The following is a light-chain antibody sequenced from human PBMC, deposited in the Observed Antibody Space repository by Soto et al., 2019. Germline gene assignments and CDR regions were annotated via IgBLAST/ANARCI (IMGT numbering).Light chain of an antibody. V-gene: IGLV6-57*01. CDR3: QSYDATNQV. CDR1: SGSIASNY. J-gene: IGLJ3*02. CDR2: EDN. Sequence: NFMLTQPHSVSESPGKTVTISCTRSSGSIASNYVQWYQQRPGSSPTTVIYEDNQRPSGVPDRFSGSIDSSSNSASLTISGLETEDEADYYCQSYDATNQVFGGGTKLNVL.